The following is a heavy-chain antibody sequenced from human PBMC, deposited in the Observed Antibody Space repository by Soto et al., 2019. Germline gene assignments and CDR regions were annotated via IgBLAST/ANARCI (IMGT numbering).Heavy chain of an antibody. V-gene: IGHV1-69*01. CDR2: IIPIFGTV. CDR3: TRDRGGTRLYHAMAV. D-gene: IGHD4-17*01. CDR1: GGSFRTYT. Sequence: QVQLVQSGAEVKKPGSSVKVSCKASGGSFRTYTTSWVRQAPGQGLEWVGGIIPIFGTVNYAQRFRDRVTITADESTTTAYLELRNLRSEDTAVYYCTRDRGGTRLYHAMAVWGQGTTVTVSS. J-gene: IGHJ6*02.